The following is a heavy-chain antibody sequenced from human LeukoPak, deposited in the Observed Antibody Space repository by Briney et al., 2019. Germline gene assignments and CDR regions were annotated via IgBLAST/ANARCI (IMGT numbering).Heavy chain of an antibody. Sequence: GGSLRLSCAASGFTLSSYGMHWVRQAPGKGLEWVAVIWYDGSNKNYADSVKGRFTISRDNSKNALYLQMNSLRVEDTAVYYCAREDCSGGSCYYYYGMDVWGQGTTVTVSS. CDR3: AREDCSGGSCYYYYGMDV. CDR1: GFTLSSYG. V-gene: IGHV3-33*01. CDR2: IWYDGSNK. J-gene: IGHJ6*02. D-gene: IGHD2-15*01.